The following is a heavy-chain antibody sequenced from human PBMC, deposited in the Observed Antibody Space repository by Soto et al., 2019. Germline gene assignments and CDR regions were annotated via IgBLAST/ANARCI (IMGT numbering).Heavy chain of an antibody. CDR1: GFSFGDHA. J-gene: IGHJ1*01. Sequence: EVQLVESGGGLVQPGRSLRLSCAASGFSFGDHAMHWVRQAPGKGLEWVSGINWNSGSMDYADSVKGRFTISRDNAKNSLYLQMNSLRTEDTALYYCVRDDYYDSRGKSSVYHWGQGTLVTVSS. V-gene: IGHV3-9*01. CDR2: INWNSGSM. CDR3: VRDDYYDSRGKSSVYH. D-gene: IGHD3-22*01.